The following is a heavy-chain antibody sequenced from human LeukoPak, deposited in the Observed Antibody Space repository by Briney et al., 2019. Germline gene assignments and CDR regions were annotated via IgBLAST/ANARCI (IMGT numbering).Heavy chain of an antibody. D-gene: IGHD3-16*01. V-gene: IGHV3-7*01. CDR2: INQDGCEI. Sequence: GGSLRLSCTVSGFTFTSYAMNWVRQAPGKGLEWVANINQDGCEIYYVDSVKGRFTVSTDNAKNSLYLQMTSLRAEDTAVYYCASSWGSAIDFWGQGTLVTVSS. CDR3: ASSWGSAIDF. J-gene: IGHJ4*02. CDR1: GFTFTSYA.